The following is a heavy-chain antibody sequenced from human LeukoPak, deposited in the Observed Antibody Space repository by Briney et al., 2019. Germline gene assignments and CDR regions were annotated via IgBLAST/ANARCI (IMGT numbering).Heavy chain of an antibody. D-gene: IGHD3-10*01. V-gene: IGHV3-7*04. Sequence: GGSLRLSCAASEFTFNRYWMSWVRQAPGKGLQWVANIKQGGSEAHYVDSVKGRFTISRDNAKNSLSLQMNSLNADDTGVYFCTRDALFGSGRTHLDFWSQGTLVSVSS. CDR2: IKQGGSEA. J-gene: IGHJ4*02. CDR3: TRDALFGSGRTHLDF. CDR1: EFTFNRYW.